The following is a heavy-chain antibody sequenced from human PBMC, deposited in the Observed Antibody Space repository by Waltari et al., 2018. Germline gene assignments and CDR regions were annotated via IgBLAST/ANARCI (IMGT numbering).Heavy chain of an antibody. CDR1: GYSISSGYY. Sequence: QVQLQESGPGLVKPSETLSLTCAVSGYSISSGYYWGWIRQPPGKGREWIGSIYHSGSTYYNPSLKSRVTISVDTSKNQFSLKLSSVTAADTAVYYCASVVLGYCSGGSCYGGWFDPWGQGTLVTVSS. D-gene: IGHD2-15*01. J-gene: IGHJ5*02. CDR3: ASVVLGYCSGGSCYGGWFDP. CDR2: IYHSGST. V-gene: IGHV4-38-2*01.